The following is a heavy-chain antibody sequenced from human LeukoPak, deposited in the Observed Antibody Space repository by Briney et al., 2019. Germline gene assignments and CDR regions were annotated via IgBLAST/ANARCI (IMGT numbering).Heavy chain of an antibody. CDR1: GFTFSSYA. J-gene: IGHJ4*02. V-gene: IGHV3-30*04. D-gene: IGHD6-13*01. CDR2: ISYDGSNK. CDR3: ARVEQQLVLYSTFDY. Sequence: GGSLRLSCAAPGFTFSSYAMHWVRQAPGKGLEWVAVISYDGSNKYYADSVKGRFTISRDNSKNTLYLQMNSLRAEDTAVYYCARVEQQLVLYSTFDYWGQGTLVTVSS.